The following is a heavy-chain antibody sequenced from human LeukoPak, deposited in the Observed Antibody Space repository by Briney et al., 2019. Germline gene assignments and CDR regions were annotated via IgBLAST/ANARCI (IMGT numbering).Heavy chain of an antibody. D-gene: IGHD5-18*01. J-gene: IGHJ4*02. CDR3: ARVMSYSYGSGDY. Sequence: GGSLRLSCAASGFTFSSYSMNWVRQAPGKGLKWVSSISSSSSYIYYADSVKGRFTISRDNAKSSLYLQMNSLRAEDTAVYYCARVMSYSYGSGDYWGQGTLVTVSS. CDR2: ISSSSSYI. V-gene: IGHV3-21*01. CDR1: GFTFSSYS.